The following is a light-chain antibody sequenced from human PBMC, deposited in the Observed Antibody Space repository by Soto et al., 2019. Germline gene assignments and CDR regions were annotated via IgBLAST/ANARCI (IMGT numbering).Light chain of an antibody. J-gene: IGKJ1*01. CDR2: VVS. V-gene: IGKV2-28*01. CDR1: QSLLFSMGYNI. CDR3: MQSLQTPWT. Sequence: DIVMTQSPLSLPVTPGEPASISCRSSQSLLFSMGYNILVCYLQKPGQSPHLLISVVSDRASGVPDRFSGSGSGTDFTLKISRVEAEDVGVYYCMQSLQTPWTFGQGTNVDIK.